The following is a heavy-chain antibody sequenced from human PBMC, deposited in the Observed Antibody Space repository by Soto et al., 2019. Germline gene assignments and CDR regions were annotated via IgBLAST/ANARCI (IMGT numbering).Heavy chain of an antibody. Sequence: ASETLSLTCAVYGGSFSGYYWSWIRQPPGKGLEWIGEINHSGSTNYNPSLKSRVTISVDTSKNQFSLKLSSVTAADTAVYYCARVNRSSGYLAYWGQGTLVTVSS. J-gene: IGHJ4*02. CDR1: GGSFSGYY. CDR3: ARVNRSSGYLAY. V-gene: IGHV4-34*01. CDR2: INHSGST. D-gene: IGHD3-22*01.